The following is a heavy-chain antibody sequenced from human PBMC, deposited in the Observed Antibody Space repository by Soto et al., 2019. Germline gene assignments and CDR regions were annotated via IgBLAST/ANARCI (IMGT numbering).Heavy chain of an antibody. CDR3: ACARAVTPCYYYYGMDF. CDR1: GFTFSSYW. Sequence: GGSLRLSCAASGFTFSSYWMSWVRQAPGKGLEWVANIKQDGSEKYYVDSVKGRFTISRDNAKNSLYLQMNSLRAEDKAVYYYACARAVTPCYYYYGMDFWGQGTTVTVSS. CDR2: IKQDGSEK. J-gene: IGHJ6*02. V-gene: IGHV3-7*01. D-gene: IGHD3-3*01.